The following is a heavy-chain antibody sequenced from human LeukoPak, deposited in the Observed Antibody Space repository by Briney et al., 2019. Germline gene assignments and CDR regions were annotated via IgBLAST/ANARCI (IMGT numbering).Heavy chain of an antibody. CDR3: ARVPNIYYYYGMDV. V-gene: IGHV4-59*12. Sequence: SETLSLTCTVSRDSITSYQWSWFRQPPGRGLEWIGYIYYSGSTNYNPSLKSRVTMSVDTSKNQFSLKLSSVTAADTAVYYCARVPNIYYYYGMDVWGQGTTVTVSS. CDR2: IYYSGST. CDR1: RDSITSYQ. J-gene: IGHJ6*02.